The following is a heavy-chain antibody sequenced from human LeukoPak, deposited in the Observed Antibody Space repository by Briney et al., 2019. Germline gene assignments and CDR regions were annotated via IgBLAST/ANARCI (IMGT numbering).Heavy chain of an antibody. CDR1: GFTLMSYA. D-gene: IGHD7-27*01. Sequence: GGSLRLSCEASGFTLMSYAMHWVRQAPGKGLEWVVVISYDGSNKYYADSVKGRFTISRDNSKNTLYLQMNSLRAEDTAVYYCVRDRELTGDYWGQGTLVTVSS. V-gene: IGHV3-30*04. CDR2: ISYDGSNK. J-gene: IGHJ4*02. CDR3: VRDRELTGDY.